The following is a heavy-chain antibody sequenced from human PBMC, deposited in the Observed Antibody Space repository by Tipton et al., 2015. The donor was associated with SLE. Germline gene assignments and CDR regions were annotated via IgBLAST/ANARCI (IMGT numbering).Heavy chain of an antibody. D-gene: IGHD6-13*01. V-gene: IGHV3-30-3*01. J-gene: IGHJ4*02. CDR1: GFTFSSYA. CDR3: ASRSGVAAAGYGY. Sequence: SLRLSCAASGFTFSSYAMHWVRQAPGKGLEWVAVISYDGSNKYYADSVKGRFTISRDNSKNTLYLQMNSLRAEDTAVYYCASRSGVAAAGYGYWGQGTLVTVSS. CDR2: ISYDGSNK.